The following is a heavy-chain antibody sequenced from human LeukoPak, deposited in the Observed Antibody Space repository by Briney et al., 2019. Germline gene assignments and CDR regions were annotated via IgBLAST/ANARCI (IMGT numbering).Heavy chain of an antibody. Sequence: SETLSLTCSVSGGSISSYYWSWIRQPAGKGLEWIGRIYASGGTDYNPSLKSRVTISVDTSKNQFSLKLSSVTAADTAVYYCAGMRITTPTVRTLDYWGQGTLVTVSS. CDR2: IYASGGT. D-gene: IGHD1-14*01. CDR1: GGSISSYY. J-gene: IGHJ4*02. V-gene: IGHV4-4*07. CDR3: AGMRITTPTVRTLDY.